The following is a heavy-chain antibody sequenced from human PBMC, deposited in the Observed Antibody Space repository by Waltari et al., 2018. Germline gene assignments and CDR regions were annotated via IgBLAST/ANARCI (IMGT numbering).Heavy chain of an antibody. J-gene: IGHJ4*02. CDR3: ARGGCCGGSGYYTTIDY. D-gene: IGHD3-3*01. CDR1: GGTFSSYA. CDR2: IIPIFGTA. V-gene: IGHV1-69*05. Sequence: QVQLVQSGAEVKKPGSSVKVSCKASGGTFSSYAISWVRQAPGQGLEWMGGIIPIFGTANDAKKFRGRGRMTTAESTSTAYMELSSVRSEDTAVYYCARGGCCGGSGYYTTIDYWGQGTLVTVSS.